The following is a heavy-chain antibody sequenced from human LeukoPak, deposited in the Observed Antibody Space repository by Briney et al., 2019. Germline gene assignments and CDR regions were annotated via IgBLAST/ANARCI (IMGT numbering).Heavy chain of an antibody. J-gene: IGHJ4*02. Sequence: PGRSLRLSCAASGFTFSSYGMHWVRQAPGKGLEWVAVISYDGSNKYYADSVKGRFTISRDNSQNTLYLQMNSLRAEDTAVYYCAKGGGLYCSGGSCYSLYFGYWGQGTLVTVSS. CDR3: AKGGGLYCSGGSCYSLYFGY. V-gene: IGHV3-30*18. CDR2: ISYDGSNK. CDR1: GFTFSSYG. D-gene: IGHD2-15*01.